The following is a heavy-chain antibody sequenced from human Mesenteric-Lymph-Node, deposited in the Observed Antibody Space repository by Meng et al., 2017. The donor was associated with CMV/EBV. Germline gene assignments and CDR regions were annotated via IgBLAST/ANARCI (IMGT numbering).Heavy chain of an antibody. CDR1: GSLRRGGFY. D-gene: IGHD6-13*01. CDR2: LYYRRST. CDR3: ARGGRYSSTPGDFDY. Sequence: GSLRRGGFYWSWTRQHPGARLEWLAYLYYRRSTYYNPSLKRRVTISVHTSKNQFSLKLSSVPAADTAVYYCARGGRYSSTPGDFDYWGQGTLVTVSS. J-gene: IGHJ4*02. V-gene: IGHV4-31*02.